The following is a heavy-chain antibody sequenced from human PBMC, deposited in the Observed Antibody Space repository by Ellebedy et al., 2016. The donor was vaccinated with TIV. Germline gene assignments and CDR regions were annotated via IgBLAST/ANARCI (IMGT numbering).Heavy chain of an antibody. CDR3: ANSNRFDY. D-gene: IGHD1-14*01. Sequence: PGGSLRLSCVASGLTFTTNAMAWVRQVPGKGLEWVSTITASGDDTFYADSVRGQFIISRDTSKNTLFLQMNSLRAEDTAVYHCANSNRFDYWGQGTLVIVSS. V-gene: IGHV3-23*01. J-gene: IGHJ4*02. CDR2: ITASGDDT. CDR1: GLTFTTNA.